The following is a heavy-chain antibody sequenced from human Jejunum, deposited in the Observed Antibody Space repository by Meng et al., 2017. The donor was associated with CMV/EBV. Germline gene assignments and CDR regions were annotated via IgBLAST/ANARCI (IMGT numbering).Heavy chain of an antibody. CDR3: AKTPGRWETLDF. J-gene: IGHJ4*02. D-gene: IGHD1-26*01. Sequence: AASGFAVSSNYMRRVRQAPGKGLEWVSVIYSDGSTYYADSVKGRFTISRDNSKNTLYLQMNSLRAEDMAVYYCAKTPGRWETLDFWGQGTLVTVSS. CDR1: GFAVSSNY. V-gene: IGHV3-53*01. CDR2: IYSDGST.